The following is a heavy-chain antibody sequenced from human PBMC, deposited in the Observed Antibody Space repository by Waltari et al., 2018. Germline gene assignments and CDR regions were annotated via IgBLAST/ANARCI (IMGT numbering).Heavy chain of an antibody. CDR3: AKDPYSNYDSYYSYMDV. CDR2: IRYDGNIK. V-gene: IGHV3-30*02. D-gene: IGHD4-4*01. J-gene: IGHJ6*03. Sequence: QVQLVESGGGVVQPGGSLRLSCAASGFAFSTYGMPWVRQAPGKGLEWVACIRYDGNIKNYADSVKGRFTISRDNSKNTLSLQVNSLGAEDTAVYYCAKDPYSNYDSYYSYMDVWGKGTTVTISS. CDR1: GFAFSTYG.